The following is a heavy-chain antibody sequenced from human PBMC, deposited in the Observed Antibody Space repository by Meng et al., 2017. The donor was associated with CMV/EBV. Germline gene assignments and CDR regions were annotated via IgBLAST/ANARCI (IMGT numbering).Heavy chain of an antibody. V-gene: IGHV3-7*01. CDR2: IKQDGSEK. CDR1: GFTFSSYW. D-gene: IGHD3-22*01. J-gene: IGHJ6*02. Sequence: GESLKISCAASGFTFSSYWMSWVRQAPGKGLEWVANIKQDGSEKYYVDSVKGRFTSSRDNAKNSLYLQMNSLRAEDTAVYYCARELYYYDSSGYPRDYYYYGMDVWGQGTTVTVSS. CDR3: ARELYYYDSSGYPRDYYYYGMDV.